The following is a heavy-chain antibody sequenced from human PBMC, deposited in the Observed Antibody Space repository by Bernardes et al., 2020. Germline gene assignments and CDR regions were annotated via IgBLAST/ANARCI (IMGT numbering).Heavy chain of an antibody. CDR3: ARDYGDYVDYFDY. V-gene: IGHV3-33*01. CDR2: IWYDGSNK. Sequence: GGSLRLSCAASGFTFSSYGMHWVRQAPGKGLEWVAVIWYDGSNKYYADSVKGRFTISRDNAKNSLYLQMNSLRDEDTAVYYCARDYGDYVDYFDYWGQGTLVTVSS. D-gene: IGHD4-17*01. J-gene: IGHJ4*02. CDR1: GFTFSSYG.